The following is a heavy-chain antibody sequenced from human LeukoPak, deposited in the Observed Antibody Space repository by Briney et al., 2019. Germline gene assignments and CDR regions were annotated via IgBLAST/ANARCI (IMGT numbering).Heavy chain of an antibody. CDR1: GYSFTSYY. CDR2: INPSGSSA. V-gene: IGHV1-46*01. J-gene: IGHJ4*02. D-gene: IGHD5-12*01. Sequence: ASVKVSCKASGYSFTSYYMHWVRQAPGQGLEWMGFINPSGSSAAYAQKFQGRLTMTRDMFTSTDYMELTSLTSDDTAGYYCARVDMYSGFSRPDYWGQGTLVTVSS. CDR3: ARVDMYSGFSRPDY.